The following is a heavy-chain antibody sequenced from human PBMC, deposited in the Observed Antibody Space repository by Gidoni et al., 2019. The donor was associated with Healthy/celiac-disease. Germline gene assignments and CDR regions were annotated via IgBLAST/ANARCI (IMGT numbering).Heavy chain of an antibody. D-gene: IGHD3-10*01. Sequence: QLQLQESGPGLVKPSETLSLTCTVSGGSIRSSSYYWGWIRQPPGKGLEWIGSIYYSGSTYYNPSLKSRVTISVDTSKNQFSLKLSSVTAADTAVYYCARHGSGSYYNERAFDIWGQGTMVTVSS. CDR3: ARHGSGSYYNERAFDI. V-gene: IGHV4-39*01. CDR1: GGSIRSSSYY. J-gene: IGHJ3*02. CDR2: IYYSGST.